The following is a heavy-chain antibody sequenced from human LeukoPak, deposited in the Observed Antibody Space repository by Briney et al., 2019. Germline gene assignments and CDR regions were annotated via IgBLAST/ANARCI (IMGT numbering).Heavy chain of an antibody. D-gene: IGHD6-19*01. CDR3: ARDPSSGWYLKGWFDP. CDR1: GFTFSSYN. Sequence: GGSLRLSCAASGFTFSSYNMNWVRRAPGKGLEWVSYISSSGSTIYYADSVKGRFTISRDNAKNSLYLQMNSLRAEDTAVYYCARDPSSGWYLKGWFDPWGQGTLVTVSS. J-gene: IGHJ5*02. CDR2: ISSSGSTI. V-gene: IGHV3-48*04.